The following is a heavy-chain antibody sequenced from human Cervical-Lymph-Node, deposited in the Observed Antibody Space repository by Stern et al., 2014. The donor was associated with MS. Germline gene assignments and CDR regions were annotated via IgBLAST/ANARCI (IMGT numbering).Heavy chain of an antibody. CDR1: GFTFDDYA. CDR2: ISWNSGSI. D-gene: IGHD5-18*01. CDR3: AKGGYSYGYVDY. J-gene: IGHJ4*02. Sequence: EVHLVESGGGLVQPGRSLRLSCAASGFTFDDYAMHWVRQAPGKGLEWVSGISWNSGSIGYADSVKGRFTISRDNAKNSLYLQMNSLRAEDTALYYCAKGGYSYGYVDYWGQGTLVTVSS. V-gene: IGHV3-9*01.